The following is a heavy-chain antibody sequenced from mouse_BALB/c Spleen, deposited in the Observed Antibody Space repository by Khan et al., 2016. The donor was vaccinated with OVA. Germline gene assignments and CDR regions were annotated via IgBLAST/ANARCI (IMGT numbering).Heavy chain of an antibody. Sequence: QVQLQQSGAELVKPGASVKLSCKASGYSFTSYYIHWVKQRPGQGLEWIGEINPSNGGSNVNEKFKSKATLTEDKSSSTAYLELSSLTSEDSAVYCCTRGGYGSPFAFWGQGTLVTVSA. CDR1: GYSFTSYY. J-gene: IGHJ3*01. CDR3: TRGGYGSPFAF. D-gene: IGHD1-1*01. CDR2: INPSNGGS. V-gene: IGHV1S81*02.